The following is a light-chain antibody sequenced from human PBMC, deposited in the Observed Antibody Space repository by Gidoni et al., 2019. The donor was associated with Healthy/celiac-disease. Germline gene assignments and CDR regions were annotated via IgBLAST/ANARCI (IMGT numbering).Light chain of an antibody. CDR2: GAS. CDR3: QQYGSSRT. V-gene: IGKV3-20*01. CDR1: QSVSSSY. J-gene: IGKJ1*01. Sequence: EIVLTQSPVTLSLSPGERATLSCRASQSVSSSYLAWYQQKPGQAPRLLIYGASSRATGIPDRFSGSGSGTDFTLTISGLEPEDFAVYYCQQYGSSRTFGQXTKVEIK.